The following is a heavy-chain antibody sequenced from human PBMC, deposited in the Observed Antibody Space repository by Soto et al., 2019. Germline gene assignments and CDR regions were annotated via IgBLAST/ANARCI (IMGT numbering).Heavy chain of an antibody. J-gene: IGHJ6*02. V-gene: IGHV3-74*01. CDR2: INSDGSST. CDR1: GFTFSSYW. Sequence: GGSLRLSCAASGFTFSSYWMNWVRQAPGKGLVWVSRINSDGSSTSYVDSVKGRFTISRDNAKNTLYLQMNSLRAEDTAVYYCARRDQIAYYYGMDVWGQGTTVTSP. CDR3: ARRDQIAYYYGMDV. D-gene: IGHD2-21*01.